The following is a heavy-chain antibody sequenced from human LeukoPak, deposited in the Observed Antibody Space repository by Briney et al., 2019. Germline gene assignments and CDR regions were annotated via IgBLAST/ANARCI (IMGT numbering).Heavy chain of an antibody. CDR3: ARVATMVRVPLDALDI. CDR1: GFTFSGCE. CDR2: ISRSGNTI. V-gene: IGHV3-48*03. J-gene: IGHJ3*02. D-gene: IGHD3-10*01. Sequence: GGSLRLSCAISGFTFSGCELTWVRQAPGTGLEWISYISRSGNTIYYADSVKGRFTTSRDNAKNSLYLQMNSLRVEDTAVYYCARVATMVRVPLDALDIWGQGTMVSVSS.